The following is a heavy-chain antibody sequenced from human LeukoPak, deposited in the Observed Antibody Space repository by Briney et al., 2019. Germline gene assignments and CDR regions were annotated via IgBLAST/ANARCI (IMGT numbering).Heavy chain of an antibody. CDR2: IYHSGST. V-gene: IGHV4-38-2*01. Sequence: PSETLSLTCAVSGYSISSGYYWGWIRQPPGKGLEWIGSIYHSGSTYYNPSLKSRVTISVDTSKNQSSLKPSSVTAADTAVYYCARADRVATTNYYYYYGMDVWGKGTTITVSS. CDR1: GYSISSGYY. D-gene: IGHD5-12*01. CDR3: ARADRVATTNYYYYYGMDV. J-gene: IGHJ6*04.